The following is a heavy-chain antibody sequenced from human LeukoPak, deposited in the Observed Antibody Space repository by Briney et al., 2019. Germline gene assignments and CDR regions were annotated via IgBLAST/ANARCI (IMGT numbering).Heavy chain of an antibody. CDR1: GFTFSASA. D-gene: IGHD3-22*01. Sequence: GGSLRLSCAASGFTFSASAVHWVRQASGKGLEWIGRIRSKTNNYATAYADSLKGRFAVSRDDSKNTAYLQMNSLKTEDSAVYFCARDSSSEGPLEYWGQGTRVTVSS. CDR3: ARDSSSEGPLEY. V-gene: IGHV3-73*01. CDR2: IRSKTNNYAT. J-gene: IGHJ4*02.